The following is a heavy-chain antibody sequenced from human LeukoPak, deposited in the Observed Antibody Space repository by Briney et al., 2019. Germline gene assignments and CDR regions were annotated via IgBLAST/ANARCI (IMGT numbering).Heavy chain of an antibody. CDR2: IYWDDDK. Sequence: SGPTLVKPTQTLTLTCTFSGFSLSTSGVGVGWIRQPPGKALEWLALIYWDDDKRYSPSLKSRLTITKDTSKNQEVLTMTNMDPVDTATYYCAHSRSDYYYDSSGSYYFDYWGQGTLVTVSS. CDR3: AHSRSDYYYDSSGSYYFDY. D-gene: IGHD3-22*01. V-gene: IGHV2-5*02. CDR1: GFSLSTSGVG. J-gene: IGHJ4*02.